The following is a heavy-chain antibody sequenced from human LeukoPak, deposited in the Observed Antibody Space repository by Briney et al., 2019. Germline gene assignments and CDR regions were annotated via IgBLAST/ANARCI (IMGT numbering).Heavy chain of an antibody. V-gene: IGHV3-74*01. CDR3: ARGSEWTNGVSDY. Sequence: GGSLRLSCAASGFTFSSYWMHWVRQAPGKGLVWVSRINSDGTSTNYADSVKGRFTISRDNAKNSLYLQMNSLRVEDTAVYYCARGSEWTNGVSDYWGQGTLVTVSS. CDR1: GFTFSSYW. CDR2: INSDGTST. J-gene: IGHJ4*02. D-gene: IGHD3-3*01.